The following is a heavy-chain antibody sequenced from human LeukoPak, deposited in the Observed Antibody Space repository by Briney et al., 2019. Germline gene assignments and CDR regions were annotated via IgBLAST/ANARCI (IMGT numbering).Heavy chain of an antibody. CDR3: ARDGSPHVSMTVVTSPDY. J-gene: IGHJ4*02. Sequence: ASVKVSCKVSGYTLTELSMHWVRQAPGKGLEWMGGFDPEDGETIYAQKFQGRVTMTRDTSTSTVYMELSSLRSEDTAVYYCARDGSPHVSMTVVTSPDYWGQGTLVTVSS. D-gene: IGHD3-22*01. CDR1: GYTLTELS. V-gene: IGHV1-24*01. CDR2: FDPEDGET.